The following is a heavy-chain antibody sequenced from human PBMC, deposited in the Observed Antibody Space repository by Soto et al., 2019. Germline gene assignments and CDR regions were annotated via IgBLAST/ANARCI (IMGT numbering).Heavy chain of an antibody. Sequence: EVQLLESGGGLVQPGGSLRLSCAASGFTFTRSVMTWARQAPGKGLEWVSTISDSGGATHYADSVKGRFTNSRDNSKDTLFLQMNSLRAEDTAVYYCAREGFSSGKAGGFDVWGQGTMVTVSS. CDR3: AREGFSSGKAGGFDV. J-gene: IGHJ3*01. CDR2: ISDSGGAT. V-gene: IGHV3-23*01. CDR1: GFTFTRSV. D-gene: IGHD6-19*01.